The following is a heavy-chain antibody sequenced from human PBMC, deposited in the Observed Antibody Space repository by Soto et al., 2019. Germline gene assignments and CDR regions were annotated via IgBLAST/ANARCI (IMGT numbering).Heavy chain of an antibody. Sequence: QVQLVQSGAEVKKPGSSVKVSCKASGGTFSSYAISWVRQAHGEGLDWMGGIIPIFGTANYAQKFQGRVTITADESTSTAYMELSSLRSEDTAVYYCASGELRGTTSQGFDPWGQGTLVTVSS. CDR3: ASGELRGTTSQGFDP. J-gene: IGHJ5*02. CDR1: GGTFSSYA. D-gene: IGHD1-7*01. CDR2: IIPIFGTA. V-gene: IGHV1-69*01.